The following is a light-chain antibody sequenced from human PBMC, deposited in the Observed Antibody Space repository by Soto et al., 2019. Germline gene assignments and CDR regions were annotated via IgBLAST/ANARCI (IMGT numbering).Light chain of an antibody. J-gene: IGKJ4*01. CDR3: QKHYGTHPT. V-gene: IGKV1-39*01. Sequence: DIQMTQAPPSLSAFVGDRVTITCRASQSISTHLNWYQQKPGKAPKLLIRVASTLQSGVPSRFSGSGSGTDFTLTISTLQPDDFATYYCQKHYGTHPTFGGGTKVDIK. CDR1: QSISTH. CDR2: VAS.